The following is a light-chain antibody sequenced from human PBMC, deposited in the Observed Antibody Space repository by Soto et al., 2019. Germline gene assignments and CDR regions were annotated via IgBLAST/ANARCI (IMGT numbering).Light chain of an antibody. J-gene: IGKJ4*01. V-gene: IGKV1-17*03. Sequence: DIQMTQSPSAMSASVGDRVNITCRASQDISNFLAWFQQKPGKVPERLIFGTSSLQSGVPSRFSGSGSGTEFTLTISSLQPEDFAVYYCQQFGLSPTFGGGTKVEIK. CDR3: QQFGLSPT. CDR1: QDISNF. CDR2: GTS.